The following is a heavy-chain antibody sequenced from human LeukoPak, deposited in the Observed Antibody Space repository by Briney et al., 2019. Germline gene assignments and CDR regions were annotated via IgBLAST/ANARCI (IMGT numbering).Heavy chain of an antibody. J-gene: IGHJ4*02. V-gene: IGHV3-23*01. D-gene: IGHD6-19*01. CDR2: ISGSGGNT. Sequence: PGGTLRLSCAASGFTFSSYGMSWVRQAPGKGLEWVPVISGSGGNTHYADSVKGRFTISRDNSTNTLYLQMNSLRAEDTAVYYCAKDQAYSSGYGDYWGQGTLVTVSS. CDR3: AKDQAYSSGYGDY. CDR1: GFTFSSYG.